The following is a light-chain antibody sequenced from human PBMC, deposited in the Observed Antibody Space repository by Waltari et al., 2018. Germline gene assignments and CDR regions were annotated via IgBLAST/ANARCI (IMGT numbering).Light chain of an antibody. Sequence: SYELTQPPSVSVSPGQPATITCSGDALPVQDAYWYQQKPGQAPLLVIYKDNQRPSGIPERFSGSTSGTIVTLTISGVQAEDEADYYCQSADSSGAYKVFGTGTKVSVL. V-gene: IGLV3-25*03. CDR1: ALPVQD. J-gene: IGLJ1*01. CDR2: KDN. CDR3: QSADSSGAYKV.